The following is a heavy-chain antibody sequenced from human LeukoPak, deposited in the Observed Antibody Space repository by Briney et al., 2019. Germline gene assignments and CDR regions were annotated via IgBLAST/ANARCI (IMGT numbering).Heavy chain of an antibody. CDR2: IYYIGST. D-gene: IGHD6-19*01. V-gene: IGHV4-59*08. CDR3: AGGVYSSGWYSHWYYYGMDV. CDR1: GASIVSYF. J-gene: IGHJ6*02. Sequence: SQSLSPTFTVAGASIVSYFCSSIWQRPGKGLWCTVYIYYIGSTNYNPSLKSRVTISVDTSKNQFSLKLSSVTAADTAVYYCAGGVYSSGWYSHWYYYGMDVWGQGTTVTVSS.